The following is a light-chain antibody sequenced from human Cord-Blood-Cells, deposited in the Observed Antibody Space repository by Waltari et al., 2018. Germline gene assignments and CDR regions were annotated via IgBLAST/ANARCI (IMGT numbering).Light chain of an antibody. J-gene: IGLJ1*01. CDR2: DGS. Sequence: QSALTQPASVSGSPGKSITISCPGTSSDVGGYNYVSWYQQHPGKAPNLMIYDGSNRPSGVSNRFSGSKSGNTASLTISGLQAEDEADYYCSSYTSSSTLGVFGTGTKVTVL. CDR3: SSYTSSSTLGV. V-gene: IGLV2-14*01. CDR1: SSDVGGYNY.